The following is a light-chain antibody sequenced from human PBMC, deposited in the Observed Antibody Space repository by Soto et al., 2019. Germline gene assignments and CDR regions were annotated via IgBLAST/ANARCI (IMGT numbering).Light chain of an antibody. V-gene: IGLV2-11*01. Sequence: QSALTQPRSVSGSPGQYVTISCTGTSRDVGGYDYVSWYQQHPGKAPKLMIYDVTKRPSGVPDRFSGSKSGNTASLTISRLQAEDEANYYCCSCAGSYTLLFGGGTKLTVL. CDR3: CSCAGSYTLL. CDR1: SRDVGGYDY. J-gene: IGLJ2*01. CDR2: DVT.